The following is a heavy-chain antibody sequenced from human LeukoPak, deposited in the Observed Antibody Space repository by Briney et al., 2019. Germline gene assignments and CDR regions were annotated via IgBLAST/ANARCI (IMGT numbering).Heavy chain of an antibody. CDR3: ARASYDSSGYPAPDAFDI. CDR1: GGSFSGYY. Sequence: SETLSLTCAVYGGSFSGYYWSWIRQPPGKGLEWIGEINHSGSTNYNPSPKSRVTISADTSKNQFSLKLSSVTAADTAVYYCARASYDSSGYPAPDAFDIWGQGTMVTVSS. J-gene: IGHJ3*02. CDR2: INHSGST. V-gene: IGHV4-34*01. D-gene: IGHD3-22*01.